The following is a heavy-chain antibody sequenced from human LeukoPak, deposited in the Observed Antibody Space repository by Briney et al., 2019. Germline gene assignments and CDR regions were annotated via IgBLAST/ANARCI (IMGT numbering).Heavy chain of an antibody. J-gene: IGHJ4*02. CDR3: ASTLVWVVVAATNFDY. Sequence: PGGSLRLSCAASGFTFSSYWMSWVRQAPGKGLEWVANIKQDGSEKYYVDSVKGRFTISRDNSKNTLYLQMNSLRAEDTAAYYCASTLVWVVVAATNFDYWGQGTLVTVSS. V-gene: IGHV3-7*01. D-gene: IGHD2-15*01. CDR1: GFTFSSYW. CDR2: IKQDGSEK.